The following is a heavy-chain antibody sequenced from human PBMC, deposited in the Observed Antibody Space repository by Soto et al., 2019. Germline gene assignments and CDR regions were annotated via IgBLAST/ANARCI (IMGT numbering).Heavy chain of an antibody. CDR3: ATEMELRKYFDY. Sequence: QVQLVESGGDVVQPGTSLRLSCAASGFTFSRYSMHWVRQAPGKGLXXVAVISNDGRITYYADSVRGRFTXXXXXXXXTLFLQMSGLRADDTAVYYCATEMELRKYFDYWGQGTLVTVSS. CDR1: GFTFSRYS. D-gene: IGHD3-3*01. CDR2: ISNDGRIT. V-gene: IGHV3-30*03. J-gene: IGHJ4*02.